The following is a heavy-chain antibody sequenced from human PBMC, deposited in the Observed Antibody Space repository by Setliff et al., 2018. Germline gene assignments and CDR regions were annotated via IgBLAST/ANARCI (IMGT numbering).Heavy chain of an antibody. CDR3: AREGPESDSSGYMDV. D-gene: IGHD4-4*01. V-gene: IGHV4-34*01. Sequence: PSETLSLTCDVYDGAFSTYYWTWIRQPPGKGLEWIGEMHQSGRTKFNPSLKSRVTMSVDPSENHFSLKVTSVTVADTAVYYCAREGPESDSSGYMDVWGQGTTVTVSS. J-gene: IGHJ6*03. CDR1: DGAFSTYY. CDR2: MHQSGRT.